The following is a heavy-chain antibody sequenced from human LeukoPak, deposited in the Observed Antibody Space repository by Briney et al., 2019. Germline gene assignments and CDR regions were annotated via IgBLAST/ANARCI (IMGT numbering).Heavy chain of an antibody. CDR2: INHSGST. J-gene: IGHJ4*02. CDR1: GGSFSGYY. Sequence: PSETLSLTCAVYGGSFSGYYWSWIRQPPGKGLEWIGEINHSGSTNYNPSLKSRVTISVDTSKNQFPLKLSSVTAADTAVYYCARPSRDYWGQGTLVTVSS. CDR3: ARPSRDY. V-gene: IGHV4-34*01.